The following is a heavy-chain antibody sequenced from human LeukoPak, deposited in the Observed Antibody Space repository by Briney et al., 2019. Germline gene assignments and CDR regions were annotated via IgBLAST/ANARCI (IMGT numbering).Heavy chain of an antibody. J-gene: IGHJ4*02. V-gene: IGHV3-48*04. Sequence: GGSLRLSCAVSGFTCSDYSMNWVRQAPGKGLEWVSYISSSGSTIYYADSVKGRFTISRDNAKNSLYLQMNSLRAEDTAVYYCARVPYSSSLCSEGFDYWGQGTLVTVSS. CDR1: GFTCSDYS. CDR2: ISSSGSTI. CDR3: ARVPYSSSLCSEGFDY. D-gene: IGHD6-13*01.